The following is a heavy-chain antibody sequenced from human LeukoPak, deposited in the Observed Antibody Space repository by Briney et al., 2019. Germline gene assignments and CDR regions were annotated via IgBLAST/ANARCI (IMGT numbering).Heavy chain of an antibody. J-gene: IGHJ4*02. CDR1: GFSFSSYY. CDR3: ARDRGATDY. Sequence: GGSLRLSCAASGFSFSSYYMSWVRQAPGKGLEWVALINPDGSERYYVDSVEGRFTISRDNARNSLYLQMNSLRAEDTAVYYCARDRGATDYWGQGTLVTVSS. CDR2: INPDGSER. D-gene: IGHD1-26*01. V-gene: IGHV3-7*01.